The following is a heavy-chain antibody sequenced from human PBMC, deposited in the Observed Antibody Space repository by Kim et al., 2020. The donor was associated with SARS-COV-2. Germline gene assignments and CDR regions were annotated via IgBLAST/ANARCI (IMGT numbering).Heavy chain of an antibody. D-gene: IGHD1-26*01. CDR2: INAGNSNT. CDR1: GYTFTSYA. CDR3: ARERVGANNWFDP. V-gene: IGHV1-3*01. J-gene: IGHJ5*02. Sequence: ASVKVSCKASGYTFTSYAMHWVRQAPGQRLEWMGWINAGNSNTKYSQKFQGRVTITRDTSASTAYMELSSLRSEDTAVYYCARERVGANNWFDPWGQGTLVTVSS.